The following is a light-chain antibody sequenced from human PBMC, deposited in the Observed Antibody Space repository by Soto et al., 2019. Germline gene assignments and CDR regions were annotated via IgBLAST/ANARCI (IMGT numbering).Light chain of an antibody. Sequence: DIQMTQSPSTLSASVGDRVTITCRASQSISSWLAWYQQKPGTAPKLLIYKASSLESGVPSRFSGSGSGTEFTLTISSLQPDDFATYYCKQYNSYSRTFGQGTKVEIK. J-gene: IGKJ1*01. CDR1: QSISSW. CDR2: KAS. CDR3: KQYNSYSRT. V-gene: IGKV1-5*03.